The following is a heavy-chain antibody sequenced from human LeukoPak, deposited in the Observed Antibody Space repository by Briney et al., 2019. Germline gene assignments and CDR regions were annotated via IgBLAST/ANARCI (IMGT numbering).Heavy chain of an antibody. Sequence: PSETLPLTCAVYGGSFSGYYWSWIRQPPGKGLEWIGEINHSGSTNYSPSLKSRVTISVDTSKNQFSLKLSSVTAADTAVYYCARGSVWYSGSYYALWVRAFDIWGQGTMVTVSS. J-gene: IGHJ3*02. CDR1: GGSFSGYY. CDR3: ARGSVWYSGSYYALWVRAFDI. CDR2: INHSGST. D-gene: IGHD1-26*01. V-gene: IGHV4-34*01.